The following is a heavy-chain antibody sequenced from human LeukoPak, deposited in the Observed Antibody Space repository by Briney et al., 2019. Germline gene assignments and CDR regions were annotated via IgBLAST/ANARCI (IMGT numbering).Heavy chain of an antibody. Sequence: SETLSLTCAVYGGSFSGYYWSWIRQPPGKGLEWIGEINHSGRTNYNPSLKSRVTISVDTSKNQFSLKLSSVTAADTAVYYCASLWGHYYDSSGYYKDYWGQGTLVTVSS. J-gene: IGHJ4*02. CDR3: ASLWGHYYDSSGYYKDY. CDR2: INHSGRT. CDR1: GGSFSGYY. V-gene: IGHV4-34*01. D-gene: IGHD3-22*01.